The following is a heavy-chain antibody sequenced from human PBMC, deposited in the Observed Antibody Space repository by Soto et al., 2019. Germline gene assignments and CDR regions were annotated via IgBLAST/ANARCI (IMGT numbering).Heavy chain of an antibody. CDR1: GYSISSGYY. Sequence: PSETLSLTCSVSGYSISSGYYWGWIRQPPGKGLEWIGSIYHSGSTYYDLSLRSRVTISVDTSKNQFSLRLSSVTAADTAVYYCARGQRFSDSFDPWGQGTLVTVSS. J-gene: IGHJ5*02. CDR2: IYHSGST. V-gene: IGHV4-38-2*02. CDR3: ARGQRFSDSFDP. D-gene: IGHD3-3*01.